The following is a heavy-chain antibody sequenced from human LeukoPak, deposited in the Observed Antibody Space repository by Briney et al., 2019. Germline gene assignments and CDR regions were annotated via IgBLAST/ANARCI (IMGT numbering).Heavy chain of an antibody. CDR2: IYSGGST. J-gene: IGHJ4*02. V-gene: IGHV3-53*05. CDR3: ARDRWEEADYFDY. CDR1: GFTVSSNY. Sequence: GGSLRLSCAASGFTVSSNYMSWVRQAPGKGLEWVSVIYSGGSTYYADSVKGRFTISRDNSKNTLYLQMNSLRAEDTAVYYCARDRWEEADYFDYWGQGTLVTVSS. D-gene: IGHD1-26*01.